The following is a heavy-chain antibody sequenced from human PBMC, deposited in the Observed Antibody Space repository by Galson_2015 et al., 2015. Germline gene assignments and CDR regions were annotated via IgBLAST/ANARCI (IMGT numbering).Heavy chain of an antibody. CDR2: IWYDGSNK. D-gene: IGHD5-18*01. CDR1: GFTFSSYG. CDR3: ARVYGYSYGFGADY. J-gene: IGHJ4*02. Sequence: SLRLSCAASGFTFSSYGMHWVRQAPGKGLEWVAVIWYDGSNKYYADSVKGRFTISRDNSENTLYLQMNSLRAEDTAVYYCARVYGYSYGFGADYWGQGTLVTVSS. V-gene: IGHV3-33*01.